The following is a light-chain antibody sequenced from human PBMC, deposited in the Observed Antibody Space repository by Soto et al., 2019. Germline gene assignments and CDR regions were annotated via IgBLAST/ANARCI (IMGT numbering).Light chain of an antibody. CDR3: QQYNNWPPWT. CDR1: QSVDSN. CDR2: GAS. Sequence: EIVMTQSPVTLSVSPGERATLSCRASQSVDSNLAWYQQKPGQAPRLLIYGASTRATGIPARFSGRGSGTEFTLTISSLQSEDFAVYYCQQYNNWPPWTFGQGTTVEIK. V-gene: IGKV3-15*01. J-gene: IGKJ1*01.